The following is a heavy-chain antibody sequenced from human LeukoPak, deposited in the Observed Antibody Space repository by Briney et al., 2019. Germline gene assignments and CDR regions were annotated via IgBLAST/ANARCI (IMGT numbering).Heavy chain of an antibody. D-gene: IGHD2/OR15-2a*01. CDR3: ARARGFSKNYYGMDV. Sequence: ASVKVSCKASGGTFISYAISWVRQAPGQGLEWMGGIIPIFGTANYAQKFQGRVTITADESTSTAYMELSSLRSEDTAVYYCARARGFSKNYYGMDVWGQGTTVTVSS. CDR1: GGTFISYA. J-gene: IGHJ6*02. V-gene: IGHV1-69*13. CDR2: IIPIFGTA.